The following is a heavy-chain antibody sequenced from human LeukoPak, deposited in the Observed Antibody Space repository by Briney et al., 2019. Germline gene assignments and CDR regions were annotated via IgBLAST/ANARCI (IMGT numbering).Heavy chain of an antibody. V-gene: IGHV4-61*01. D-gene: IGHD3-10*01. Sequence: SETLSLTCTVSGGSVRSGSYYWSWIRQPPGKGLEWIGYIYDVGSTNYNPSLKSRVTISVDTSKNQFSLKLSSVIAADTAVYYCARSAPYGSGSHWGQGTLVTVSS. CDR2: IYDVGST. CDR1: GGSVRSGSYY. CDR3: ARSAPYGSGSH. J-gene: IGHJ4*02.